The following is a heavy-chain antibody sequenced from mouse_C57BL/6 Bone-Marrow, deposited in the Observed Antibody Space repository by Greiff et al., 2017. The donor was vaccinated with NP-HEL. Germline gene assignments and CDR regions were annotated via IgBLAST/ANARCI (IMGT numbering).Heavy chain of an antibody. CDR2: IHPNSGST. Sequence: VQLQQSGAELVKPGASVKLSCKASGYTFTSYWMHWVKQRPGQGLEWIGMIHPNSGSTNYNEKFKSKATLTVDKSSSTAYMQLSSLTSEDSAVYYCAKEGTTVVATDYAMDDWGQGTSVTVSS. CDR3: AKEGTTVVATDYAMDD. CDR1: GYTFTSYW. V-gene: IGHV1-64*01. D-gene: IGHD1-1*01. J-gene: IGHJ4*01.